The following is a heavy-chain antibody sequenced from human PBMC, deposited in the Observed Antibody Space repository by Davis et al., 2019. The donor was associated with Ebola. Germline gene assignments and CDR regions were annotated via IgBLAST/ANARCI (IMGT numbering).Heavy chain of an antibody. CDR2: IYYSGST. J-gene: IGHJ4*02. V-gene: IGHV4-59*04. CDR3: ARSYSGSYYGTVDY. D-gene: IGHD1-26*01. CDR1: GGSISSYY. Sequence: SETLSLTCTVSGGSISSYYWSWIRQPPGKGLEWIGYIYYSGSTYYNPSLKSRVTISVDTSKNQFSLKLSSVTAADTAVYYCARSYSGSYYGTVDYWGQGTLVTVSS.